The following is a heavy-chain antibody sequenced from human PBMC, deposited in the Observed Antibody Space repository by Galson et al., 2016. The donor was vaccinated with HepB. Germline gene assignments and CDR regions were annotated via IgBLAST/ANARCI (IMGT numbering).Heavy chain of an antibody. CDR3: ARDGGSGWSRVW. Sequence: SVKVSCKASGYTFTSYNVHWVRQAPGQGLEWMGWTNNANGNTEYSQSFQGRVTFTRDTSASTAYMELSSLRSEDTAVYYCARDGGSGWSRVWWGQGTLVAVSS. J-gene: IGHJ4*02. V-gene: IGHV1-3*04. CDR1: GYTFTSYN. CDR2: TNNANGNT. D-gene: IGHD6-19*01.